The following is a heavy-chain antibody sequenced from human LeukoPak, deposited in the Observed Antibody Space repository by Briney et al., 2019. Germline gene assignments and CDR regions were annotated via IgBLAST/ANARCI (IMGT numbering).Heavy chain of an antibody. Sequence: PSETLSLTCTVSGGSISSYYWSWLRQPAGKGLEWIGRIYTSGSTDYNPSLKSRVTMSVDTSKNQFSLKLSSVTAADTAVYYCARDRDTVVVPAAGWFDPWGQGTLVTVSS. CDR1: GGSISSYY. CDR3: ARDRDTVVVPAAGWFDP. V-gene: IGHV4-4*07. CDR2: IYTSGST. J-gene: IGHJ5*02. D-gene: IGHD2-2*01.